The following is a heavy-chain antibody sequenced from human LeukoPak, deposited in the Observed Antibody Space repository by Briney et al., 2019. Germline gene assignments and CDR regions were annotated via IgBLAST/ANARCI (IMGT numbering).Heavy chain of an antibody. CDR2: IYYSGST. V-gene: IGHV4-39*01. D-gene: IGHD4-17*01. Sequence: PSETLSLTCTVSGGSISSSSYYWGWLRQPPGKGLEWIGSIYYSGSTYYNPSLKSRVTISVDTSKNQFSLKLSSVTAADTAVYYCARLAARYGDYAVGVVDYWGQGTLVTVSS. J-gene: IGHJ4*02. CDR3: ARLAARYGDYAVGVVDY. CDR1: GGSISSSSYY.